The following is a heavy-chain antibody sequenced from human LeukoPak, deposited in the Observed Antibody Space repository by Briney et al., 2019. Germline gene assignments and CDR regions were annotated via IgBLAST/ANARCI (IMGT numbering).Heavy chain of an antibody. D-gene: IGHD3-22*01. CDR2: GGTT. J-gene: IGHJ4*02. V-gene: IGHV3-15*01. CDR3: TTVPTPTYYCDSSDDMDDY. Sequence: GGTTDYAAPVKGRFTISRDDSKNTLYLQMNSLKTEDTAVYYCTTVPTPTYYCDSSDDMDDYWGQGTLVTVSS.